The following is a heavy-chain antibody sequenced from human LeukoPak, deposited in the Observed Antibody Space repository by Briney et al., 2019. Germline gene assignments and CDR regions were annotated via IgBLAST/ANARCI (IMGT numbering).Heavy chain of an antibody. CDR1: GGPFNDQY. CDR2: IYYSGST. CDR3: ARTRYYYNSRSYGAPYYFDY. J-gene: IGHJ4*02. D-gene: IGHD3-10*01. Sequence: SETLSLTCGVYGGPFNDQYWSWIRQPPGKGLEWIGSIYYSGSTYYNPSLKSRVTISVDTSKNQFSLKLSSVTAADTAVYYCARTRYYYNSRSYGAPYYFDYWGQGTLVTVSS. V-gene: IGHV4-34*01.